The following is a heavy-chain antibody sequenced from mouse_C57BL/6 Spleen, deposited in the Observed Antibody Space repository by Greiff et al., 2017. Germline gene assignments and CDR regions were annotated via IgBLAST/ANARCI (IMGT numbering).Heavy chain of an antibody. J-gene: IGHJ4*01. D-gene: IGHD1-1*01. Sequence: VQLQQSGAELVRPGTSVKVSCKASGYAFTNYLIEWVKQRPGQGLEWMGVINHGSGGTNYNEKFKGKATLTAIKAASTAYMQVSRMTSEDAAVYFCARLESSSWDYAMDYWGQGTSVTVSS. CDR1: GYAFTNYL. V-gene: IGHV1-54*01. CDR3: ARLESSSWDYAMDY. CDR2: INHGSGGT.